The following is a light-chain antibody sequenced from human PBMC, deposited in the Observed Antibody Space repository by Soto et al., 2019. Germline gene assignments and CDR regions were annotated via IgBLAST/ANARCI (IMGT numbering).Light chain of an antibody. Sequence: QSVLTQPPSASGSPGQSVTISCTGTSSDVGAYKFVSWYRQNPGKAPKLIIYDVTKRPTGVPDRFSGSKSGNTASLTVSGLQAEDEADYYCSSYVGNNNYVFGSGTKVTVL. V-gene: IGLV2-8*01. CDR2: DVT. CDR1: SSDVGAYKF. J-gene: IGLJ1*01. CDR3: SSYVGNNNYV.